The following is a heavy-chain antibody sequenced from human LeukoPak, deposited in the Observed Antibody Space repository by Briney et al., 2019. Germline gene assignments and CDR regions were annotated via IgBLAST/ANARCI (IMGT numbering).Heavy chain of an antibody. CDR2: ISGSGGST. V-gene: IGHV3-23*01. D-gene: IGHD3-10*01. CDR1: GFTFSNDW. CDR3: ARTMVRGRYFDY. Sequence: GGSLRLSCSASGFTFSNDWMSWVRQAPGKGLEWVSAISGSGGSTYYADSVKGRFTISRDNSKNTLYLQMNSLRAEDTAVYYCARTMVRGRYFDYWGQGTLVTVSS. J-gene: IGHJ4*02.